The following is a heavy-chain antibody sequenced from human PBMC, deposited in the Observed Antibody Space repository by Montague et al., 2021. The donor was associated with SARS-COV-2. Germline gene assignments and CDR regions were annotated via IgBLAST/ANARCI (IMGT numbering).Heavy chain of an antibody. J-gene: IGHJ5*02. CDR1: GDSVSSNSAA. D-gene: IGHD2-8*01. V-gene: IGHV6-1*01. CDR2: TYYRSKWYN. Sequence: CAISGDSVSSNSAARNWIRQSPSRGLEWLGRTYYRSKWYNDYAVSVKGRITINPDTSKNQFSLQLNSVTSEDTAVYYCARDDPYCTNGVCYTGNWFDPWGQGTLVTVSS. CDR3: ARDDPYCTNGVCYTGNWFDP.